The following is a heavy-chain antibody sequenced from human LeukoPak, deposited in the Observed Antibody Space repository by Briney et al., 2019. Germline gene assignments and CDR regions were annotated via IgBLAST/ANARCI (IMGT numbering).Heavy chain of an antibody. CDR3: ARFGSGWHYFDY. CDR1: GGSISSGSYY. D-gene: IGHD6-19*01. CDR2: IYTSGST. V-gene: IGHV4-61*02. Sequence: SETLSLTCTVSGGSISSGSYYWSWIRQPAGKGLEWIGRIYTSGSTNYNPSLKSRVTISVDTSKNQFSLKLSSVTAADTAVYYCARFGSGWHYFDYWGQGTLVTVSS. J-gene: IGHJ4*02.